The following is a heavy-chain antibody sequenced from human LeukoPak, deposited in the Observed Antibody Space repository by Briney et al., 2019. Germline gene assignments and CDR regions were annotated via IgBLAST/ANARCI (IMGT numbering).Heavy chain of an antibody. D-gene: IGHD6-13*01. CDR3: ARQYAARGVDRIAAAGRIDY. V-gene: IGHV4-39*01. CDR2: IFYSGST. Sequence: ASETLSLTCTVSGGSISSSNYYWGWVRQPPGKGLEWIGSIFYSGSTYYSPSLKSRVTISVDTSKNQFSLKLSSVTAADTAVYYCARQYAARGVDRIAAAGRIDYWGQGTLVTVSS. J-gene: IGHJ4*02. CDR1: GGSISSSNYY.